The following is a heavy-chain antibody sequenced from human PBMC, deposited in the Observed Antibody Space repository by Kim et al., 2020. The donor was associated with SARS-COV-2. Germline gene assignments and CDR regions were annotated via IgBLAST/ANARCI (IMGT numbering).Heavy chain of an antibody. Sequence: SVKVSCKASGGTFSSYAISWVRQAPGQGLEWMGGIIPIFGTANYAQKFQGRVTITADESTSTAYMELSSLRSEDTAVYYCARESSVVRGYSGFFDYWGQGTLVTVSS. CDR3: ARESSVVRGYSGFFDY. CDR1: GGTFSSYA. J-gene: IGHJ4*02. D-gene: IGHD5-12*01. CDR2: IIPIFGTA. V-gene: IGHV1-69*13.